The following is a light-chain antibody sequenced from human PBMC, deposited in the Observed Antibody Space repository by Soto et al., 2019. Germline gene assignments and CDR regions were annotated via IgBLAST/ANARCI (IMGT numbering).Light chain of an antibody. CDR1: QSLNSY. J-gene: IGKJ2*01. CDR3: QQRSDWPPYT. Sequence: IVLTQSPATLSLSPGERATLSCRASQSLNSYLAWFQQHPGQAPRLLIYDASNRATGIPARFSGSGSGTDFTLTISSLEPEDFAVYYCQQRSDWPPYTFGQGTKLEI. V-gene: IGKV3-11*01. CDR2: DAS.